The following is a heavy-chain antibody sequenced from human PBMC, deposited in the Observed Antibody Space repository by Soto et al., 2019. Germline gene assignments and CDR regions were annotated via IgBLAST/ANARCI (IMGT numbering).Heavy chain of an antibody. V-gene: IGHV3-48*01. CDR1: GFTFNTYS. J-gene: IGHJ4*02. Sequence: GGSLRLSCAASGFTFNTYSMNWVRQAPGRGLEWVSYISSSSSTVYYADSVKGRFTISRDNAKNSLYLQMNSLRAEDTAVYYCARWNYDTTGYYKGALDYWGQGTLVTVSS. D-gene: IGHD3-22*01. CDR3: ARWNYDTTGYYKGALDY. CDR2: ISSSSSTV.